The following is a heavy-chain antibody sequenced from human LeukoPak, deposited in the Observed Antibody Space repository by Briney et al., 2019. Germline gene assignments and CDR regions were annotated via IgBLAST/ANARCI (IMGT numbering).Heavy chain of an antibody. V-gene: IGHV4-59*08. D-gene: IGHD1-26*01. Sequence: SETLSLTCTVSGGSISSYYWSWIRQPPGKGLEWIGYIYYSGSTNYNPSLKSRVTISVDTSKNQFSLKLSSVTAADTAVYYCARRAVGATRRTAFDIWGQGTMVTVSS. CDR1: GGSISSYY. CDR3: ARRAVGATRRTAFDI. CDR2: IYYSGST. J-gene: IGHJ3*02.